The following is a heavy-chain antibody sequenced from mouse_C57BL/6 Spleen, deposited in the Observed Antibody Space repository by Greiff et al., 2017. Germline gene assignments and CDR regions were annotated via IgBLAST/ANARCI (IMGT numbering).Heavy chain of an antibody. Sequence: VQLQQSGAELVRPGASVTLSCKASGYTFTDYEMHWVKQTPVHGLEWIGAIDPETGGTAYNQKFKGKAILTADKSSSTAYMELRSLTSEDSAVYYCTRGLLGRGSWFAYWGQGTLVTVSA. D-gene: IGHD4-1*01. CDR1: GYTFTDYE. V-gene: IGHV1-15*01. J-gene: IGHJ3*01. CDR2: IDPETGGT. CDR3: TRGLLGRGSWFAY.